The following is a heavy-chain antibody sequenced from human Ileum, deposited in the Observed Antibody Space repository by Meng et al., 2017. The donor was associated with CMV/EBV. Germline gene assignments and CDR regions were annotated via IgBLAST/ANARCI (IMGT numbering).Heavy chain of an antibody. CDR3: AHLSARRTEKFDY. J-gene: IGHJ4*02. CDR1: GFSRTTDGMA. D-gene: IGHD2-8*02. V-gene: IGHV2-5*02. Sequence: QMTLKESGPALVKPTPTLTMTCTFSGFSRTTDGMAVAWIRQPPGKALELLAVIYWDGDKRYRSSLKTRLTITKDTSKDQVLLTMTNMDPLDTATYYCAHLSARRTEKFDYWGQGVLVTVSS. CDR2: IYWDGDK.